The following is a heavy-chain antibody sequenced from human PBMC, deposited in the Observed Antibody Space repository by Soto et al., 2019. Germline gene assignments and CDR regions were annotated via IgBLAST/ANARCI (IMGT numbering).Heavy chain of an antibody. J-gene: IGHJ5*02. CDR2: INPSGGST. CDR3: ARIRIAARRSTAGFDP. Sequence: ASVKVSCKAFGYTFTSYYMHWVRQAPGQGLEWMGIINPSGGSTSYAQKFQGRVTMTRDTSTSTVYMELSSLRSEDTAVYYCARIRIAARRSTAGFDPWGQGTLVTVSS. D-gene: IGHD6-6*01. CDR1: GYTFTSYY. V-gene: IGHV1-46*01.